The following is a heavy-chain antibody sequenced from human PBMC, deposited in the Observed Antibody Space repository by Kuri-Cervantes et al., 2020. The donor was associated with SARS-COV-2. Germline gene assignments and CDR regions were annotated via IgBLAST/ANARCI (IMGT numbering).Heavy chain of an antibody. CDR2: INHSGST. CDR1: GGSFSDYY. D-gene: IGHD3-22*01. J-gene: IGHJ4*02. V-gene: IGHV4-34*01. Sequence: SQTLSLTCAVYGGSFSDYYWSWIRQPPGKGLEWVGEINHSGSTNYNPSLKSRVTISVDTSKNQFSLKLSSVTAADTAVYYCARAQWSSGYSNIDYWGQGTLVTVSS. CDR3: ARAQWSSGYSNIDY.